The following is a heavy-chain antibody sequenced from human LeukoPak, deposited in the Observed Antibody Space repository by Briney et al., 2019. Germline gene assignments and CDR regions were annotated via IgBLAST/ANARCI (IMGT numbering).Heavy chain of an antibody. V-gene: IGHV3-23*01. CDR1: GFTFSSYA. D-gene: IGHD5-18*01. CDR3: ATYTAMAHFDY. CDR2: ISGSGGST. Sequence: GGSLRLSCAASGFTFSSYAMSWVRQASGKGLEWVSAISGSGGSTYYADSVKGRFTISRDNSKNTLYLQMNSLRAEDTAVYYCATYTAMAHFDYWGQGTLVTVSS. J-gene: IGHJ4*02.